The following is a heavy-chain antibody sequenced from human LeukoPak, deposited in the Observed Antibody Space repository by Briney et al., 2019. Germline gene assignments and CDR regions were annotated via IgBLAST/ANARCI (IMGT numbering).Heavy chain of an antibody. D-gene: IGHD6-19*01. CDR3: AIISGWYFDPTDY. Sequence: GGSLRLSCAASGFTFLTYALSWVRQAPGKGLQWVSVIRDSGASTYYADSVKGRFTISRDNSKNTLYLQMNSLRAEDTAVYYCAIISGWYFDPTDYWGQGTLVTVSS. CDR2: IRDSGAST. V-gene: IGHV3-23*01. J-gene: IGHJ4*02. CDR1: GFTFLTYA.